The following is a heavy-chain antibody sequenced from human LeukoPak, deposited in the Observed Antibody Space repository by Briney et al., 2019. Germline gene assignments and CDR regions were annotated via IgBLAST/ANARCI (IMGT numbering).Heavy chain of an antibody. CDR3: ANRPHDYGDYGDAFDI. Sequence: ASVKVSCKAAGEVDSNYGICWVRQPPGQGLEWMGWISTHNGDTNYAQKVQGSGIRTTDTSTRTAYKELRSLRSDDTAVYYCANRPHDYGDYGDAFDIWGQGTMVTVAS. D-gene: IGHD4-17*01. V-gene: IGHV1-18*01. CDR1: GEVDSNYG. CDR2: ISTHNGDT. J-gene: IGHJ3*02.